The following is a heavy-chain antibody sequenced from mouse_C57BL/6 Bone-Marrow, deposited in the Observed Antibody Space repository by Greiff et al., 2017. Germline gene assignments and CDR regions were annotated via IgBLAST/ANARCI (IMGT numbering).Heavy chain of an antibody. V-gene: IGHV5-17*01. CDR3: ARGLRYYFDY. CDR2: ISSGSSTI. Sequence: DVKLVESGGGLVKPGGSLKLSCAASGFTFSDYGMHWVRQAPEKGLEWVAYISSGSSTIYYADTVKGRFTISRDNAKNTLFLQMTSLRSEDTAMYYCARGLRYYFDYWGQGTTLTVSS. D-gene: IGHD1-1*01. J-gene: IGHJ2*01. CDR1: GFTFSDYG.